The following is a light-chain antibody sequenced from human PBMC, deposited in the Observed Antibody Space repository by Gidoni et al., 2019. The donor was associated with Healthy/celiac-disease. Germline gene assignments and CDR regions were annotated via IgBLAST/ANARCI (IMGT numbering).Light chain of an antibody. CDR3: QQLNSYPWT. J-gene: IGKJ1*01. V-gene: IGKV1-9*01. CDR2: ASS. Sequence: DIQLTHSPSFLSASVGDRVTITCRASQGISSYLAWYQQKPGKAPKLLIYASSTLQSGVPSRFSGSGSGTEFTLTSSSLQPEDFATYYCQQLNSYPWTFGQGTKVEIK. CDR1: QGISSY.